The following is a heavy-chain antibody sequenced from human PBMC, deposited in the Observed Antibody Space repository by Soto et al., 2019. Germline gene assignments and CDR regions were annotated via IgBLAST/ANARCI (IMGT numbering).Heavy chain of an antibody. Sequence: GSLRLSCVASGXTFSSYGMNWVRQAPGKGLEWVPSISSTTSYIYYADSLKGLFTTSRDNAKNSLYLQMNSLRAEDTALYYCARDLSYCSDGRCYYDYWGQGTLGTVSS. D-gene: IGHD2-15*01. V-gene: IGHV3-21*01. CDR1: GXTFSSYG. CDR2: ISSTTSYI. CDR3: ARDLSYCSDGRCYYDY. J-gene: IGHJ4*02.